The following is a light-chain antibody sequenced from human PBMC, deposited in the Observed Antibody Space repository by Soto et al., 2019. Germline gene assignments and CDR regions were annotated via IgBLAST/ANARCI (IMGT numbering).Light chain of an antibody. CDR2: AAS. J-gene: IGKJ4*01. CDR1: QTISSW. Sequence: DFQSIPTSFTLAAAVGDSVPHTRRASQTISSWLAWYQQKPGKVPELLIYAASTLQSGVPSRFSGSGSGTDFTLTISRLQPEDFATYYCQQHNNTPLTFGGGTKV. V-gene: IGKV1-5*01. CDR3: QQHNNTPLT.